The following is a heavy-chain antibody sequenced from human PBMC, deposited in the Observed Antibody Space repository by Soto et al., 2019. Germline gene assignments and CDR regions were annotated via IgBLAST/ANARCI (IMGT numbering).Heavy chain of an antibody. D-gene: IGHD3-10*01. J-gene: IGHJ5*02. CDR3: ARICFVQVGDRGKNWFDP. CDR1: GYTFTTYA. CDR2: ISAYNGDT. V-gene: IGHV1-18*04. Sequence: QVQLAQSGAEVKKPGASVMVSCKSSGYTFTTYAISWVRQAPGQGLEWMGWISAYNGDTNYAQKLQGRVTMTTDTSTSTAYMELRSLRSDDTAVYYCARICFVQVGDRGKNWFDPWGQGTLVTVSS.